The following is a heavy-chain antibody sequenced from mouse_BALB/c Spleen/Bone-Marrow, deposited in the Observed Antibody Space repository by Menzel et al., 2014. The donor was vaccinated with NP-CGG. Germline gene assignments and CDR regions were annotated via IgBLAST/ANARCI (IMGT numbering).Heavy chain of an antibody. J-gene: IGHJ3*01. D-gene: IGHD2-10*01. CDR1: GFTFSDYY. Sequence: EVQRVESGGGLVQPGGSLKLSCATSGFTFSDYYMYWVRQTPEKRLEWVAYISNGGGSTYYPDTVKGRFTISRDNAKNTLYLQMSRLKSEDTAMYYCASTYYGNPSAYWGQGTLSLSLQ. CDR3: ASTYYGNPSAY. V-gene: IGHV5-12*02. CDR2: ISNGGGST.